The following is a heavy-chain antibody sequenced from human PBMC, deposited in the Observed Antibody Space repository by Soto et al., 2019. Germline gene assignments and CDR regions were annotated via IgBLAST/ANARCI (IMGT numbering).Heavy chain of an antibody. CDR3: AREWGLLPYYVMNV. CDR1: GDSVTSGSYY. CDR2: ISYTGRT. Sequence: SETLSLTCIVSGDSVTSGSYYWTWLRQPPGKGLEWIGYISYTGRTKYNPSLQSRVTISVDTSKNDFSLNLSSVTAEDTAVYFCAREWGLLPYYVMNVWGHGTAVTVSS. D-gene: IGHD7-27*01. V-gene: IGHV4-61*03. J-gene: IGHJ6*02.